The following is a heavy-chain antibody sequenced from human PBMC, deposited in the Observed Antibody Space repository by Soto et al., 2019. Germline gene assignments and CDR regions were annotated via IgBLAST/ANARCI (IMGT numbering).Heavy chain of an antibody. D-gene: IGHD3-22*01. CDR2: IIPIIGII. Sequence: GASVKVSCKASGGTFSTNTITWVRQAPGQGLEWMGRIIPIIGIINYAQKFQGRVTITADKFTGTAYMELTRLRSDDTAVYYCAGDPDSHYNDSHAYSYPWGQGTLVTVSS. J-gene: IGHJ5*02. V-gene: IGHV1-69*04. CDR1: GGTFSTNT. CDR3: AGDPDSHYNDSHAYSYP.